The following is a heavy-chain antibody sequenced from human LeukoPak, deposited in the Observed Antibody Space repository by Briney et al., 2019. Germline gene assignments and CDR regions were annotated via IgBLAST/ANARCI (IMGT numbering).Heavy chain of an antibody. Sequence: SETLSLTCAVYGGSFSGYYWSWISQPPGKGLEWIGEINHSGSTNYNPSLKSRVTISVDTSKNQFSLKLSSVTAADTAVYYCARGRDYGDYRLDYWGQGTLVTVSS. V-gene: IGHV4-34*01. CDR1: GGSFSGYY. D-gene: IGHD4-17*01. J-gene: IGHJ4*02. CDR2: INHSGST. CDR3: ARGRDYGDYRLDY.